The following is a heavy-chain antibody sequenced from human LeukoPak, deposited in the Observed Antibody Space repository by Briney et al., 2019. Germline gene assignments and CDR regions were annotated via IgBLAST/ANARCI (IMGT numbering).Heavy chain of an antibody. CDR3: AKGRATVTLSPQFDY. CDR2: ISGSGGST. Sequence: GGSLRLSCAASGFTFSSYAMSWVRQAPGKGLEWVSTISGSGGSTYYADSVKGRFTISRDNSKNTLYLQMNSLRAEDTAVYYCAKGRATVTLSPQFDYWGQGTLVTVSS. D-gene: IGHD4-17*01. V-gene: IGHV3-23*01. J-gene: IGHJ4*02. CDR1: GFTFSSYA.